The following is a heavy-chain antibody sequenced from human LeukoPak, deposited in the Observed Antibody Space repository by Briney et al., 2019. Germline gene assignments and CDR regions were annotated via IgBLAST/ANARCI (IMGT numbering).Heavy chain of an antibody. Sequence: GSPRLSCAASGFTFSSYWMYWVRQAPGKGLVWVSRINSDGKTTNYADSVKGRFTISRDNAKNTLYLQMNSLRAEDTAVYYCTRDITLTRGARSDYWGQGTLVTVSA. J-gene: IGHJ4*02. D-gene: IGHD3-10*01. CDR3: TRDITLTRGARSDY. V-gene: IGHV3-74*01. CDR1: GFTFSSYW. CDR2: INSDGKTT.